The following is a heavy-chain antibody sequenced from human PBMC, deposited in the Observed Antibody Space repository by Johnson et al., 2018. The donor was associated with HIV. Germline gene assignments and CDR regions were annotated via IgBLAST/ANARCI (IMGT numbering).Heavy chain of an antibody. J-gene: IGHJ3*02. CDR1: GFTFSSYG. CDR2: IRYDGDNK. D-gene: IGHD1-26*01. Sequence: QVQLVESGGGVVQPGGSLRLSCAASGFTFSSYGMHWVRQAPGKGLEWVTFIRYDGDNKYYADSVKGRFTISRDNSKNTLYLQMNSLRAEDTAVYYCATSMGATALAFDIWGQGTMVTVSS. CDR3: ATSMGATALAFDI. V-gene: IGHV3-30*02.